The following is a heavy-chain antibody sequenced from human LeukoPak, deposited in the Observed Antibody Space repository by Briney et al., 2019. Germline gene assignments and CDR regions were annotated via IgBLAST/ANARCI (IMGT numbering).Heavy chain of an antibody. V-gene: IGHV1-8*01. J-gene: IGHJ6*03. CDR2: MNPNSGNT. CDR3: AREVRRVYDFWSGYRRRGMDV. D-gene: IGHD3-3*01. CDR1: GSTFTSYD. Sequence: ASVKVSCKASGSTFTSYDINWGRQATGLGLGWMGWMNPNSGNTGYAQKFQGRVTMTRNTSISTAYMELSSLRSEDTAVYYCAREVRRVYDFWSGYRRRGMDVWGKGTTVTVSS.